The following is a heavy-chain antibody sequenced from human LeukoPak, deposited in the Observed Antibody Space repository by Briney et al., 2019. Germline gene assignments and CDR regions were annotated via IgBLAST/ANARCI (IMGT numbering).Heavy chain of an antibody. V-gene: IGHV1-69*04. CDR2: IIPILGIA. D-gene: IGHD3-22*01. CDR1: GGTFSSYA. CDR3: ASPRTAYYYDSSGYWDAFDI. Sequence: GASVKVSCKASGGTFSSYAISWVRQAPGQGLEWMGRIIPILGIANYAQKFQGRVTITADKSTSTAYMELSSLRSEDTAVYYCASPRTAYYYDSSGYWDAFDIWGQGTMVTVSS. J-gene: IGHJ3*02.